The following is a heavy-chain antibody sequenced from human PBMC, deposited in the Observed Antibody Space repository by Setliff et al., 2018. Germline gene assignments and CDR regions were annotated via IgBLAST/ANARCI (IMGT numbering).Heavy chain of an antibody. J-gene: IGHJ4*02. CDR3: VRGEMFSTSPRAD. CDR1: GFTFSSYG. D-gene: IGHD2-2*01. CDR2: IIGSGGSS. V-gene: IGHV3-23*01. Sequence: PGGSLRLSCAVSGFTFSSYGMSWVRQAPGKGLEWVSAIIGSGGSSYYADSVKGRFTISRDNSKNTLYLQMNSLRVEDTAVYYCVRGEMFSTSPRADWGQGTQVTVSS.